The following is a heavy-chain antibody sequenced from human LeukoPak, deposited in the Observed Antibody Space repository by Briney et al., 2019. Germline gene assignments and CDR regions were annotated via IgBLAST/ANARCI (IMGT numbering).Heavy chain of an antibody. V-gene: IGHV1-2*02. J-gene: IGHJ5*02. CDR1: GYSFTDYY. CDR3: ARADRLHGGPYLIGP. Sequence: ASVKVSCKTSGYSFTDYYMHWVRQAPGQGLEWMGWINPNSGGTSAAQKFQGRVTMTRDTSITTVYMEVSWLTSDDTAIYYCARADRLHGGPYLIGPWGQGILVTVSS. CDR2: INPNSGGT. D-gene: IGHD2-21*01.